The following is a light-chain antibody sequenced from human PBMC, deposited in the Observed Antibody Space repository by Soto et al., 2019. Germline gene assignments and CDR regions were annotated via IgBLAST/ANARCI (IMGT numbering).Light chain of an antibody. V-gene: IGKV1-5*03. CDR2: LAS. Sequence: DIQMTQSPSTLSAFVGDRPTITCRASQTISTSLAWYQPKPGRAPKLLLFLASTLQSGVPATCSSSGSATTVTLSTISLQPHDFATYYCQQYGNSSRTFGQGTKVDI. J-gene: IGKJ1*01. CDR1: QTISTS. CDR3: QQYGNSSRT.